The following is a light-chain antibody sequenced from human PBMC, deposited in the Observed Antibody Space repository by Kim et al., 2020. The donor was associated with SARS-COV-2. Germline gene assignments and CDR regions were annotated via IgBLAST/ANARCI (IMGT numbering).Light chain of an antibody. CDR1: QTVTRSW. CDR3: QQYDSSPYT. CDR2: GAS. J-gene: IGKJ2*01. Sequence: LSPVERATPSCRASQTVTRSWLAWYQQKPGQAPRLLIYGASSRATGIPDRFSGSGSGTDFSLTISRLEPEDFAVYYCQQYDSSPYTFGQGTKLEI. V-gene: IGKV3-20*01.